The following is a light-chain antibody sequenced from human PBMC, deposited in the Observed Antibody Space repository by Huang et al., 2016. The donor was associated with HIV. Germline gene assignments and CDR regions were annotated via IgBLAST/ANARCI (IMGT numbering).Light chain of an antibody. V-gene: IGKV3-15*01. CDR3: QHYNNWPLT. CDR2: DAS. Sequence: EIVMTQSPGTLYVSPGERATLSCRASPSVSSNLGWYQQKPGQAPRLLIYDASTRATGIPARFSGSGSGTEFTLTINSLQSEDFAVYYCQHYNNWPLTFGGGTKVEIK. CDR1: PSVSSN. J-gene: IGKJ4*01.